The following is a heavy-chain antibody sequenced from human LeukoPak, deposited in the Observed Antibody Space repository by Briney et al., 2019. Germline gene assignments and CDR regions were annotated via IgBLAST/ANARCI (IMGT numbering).Heavy chain of an antibody. CDR1: GFTFSSYA. CDR2: IRSKAYGGTT. D-gene: IGHD6-19*01. Sequence: GSLRLSCAASGFTFSSYAMSWVRQAPGKGLEWVGFIRSKAYGGTTEYAASVKGRFTISRDDSKSIAYLQMNSLKTEDTAVYYCTRDLSGWYADFDYWGQGTLVTVSS. V-gene: IGHV3-49*04. J-gene: IGHJ4*02. CDR3: TRDLSGWYADFDY.